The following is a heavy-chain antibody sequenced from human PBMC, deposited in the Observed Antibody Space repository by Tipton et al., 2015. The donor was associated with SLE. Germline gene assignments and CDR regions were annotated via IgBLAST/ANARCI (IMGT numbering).Heavy chain of an antibody. CDR3: ARLGIAVAGGYHMDV. CDR2: INHSGST. J-gene: IGHJ6*03. Sequence: LRLSCAVYGGSFSGYYWSWIRQPPGKGLEWIGEINHSGSTNYNPSLKSRVTISVDTSKNQFSLKLSSVTAADTAVYYCARLGIAVAGGYHMDVWGKGTTVSVSS. CDR1: GGSFSGYY. D-gene: IGHD6-19*01. V-gene: IGHV4-34*01.